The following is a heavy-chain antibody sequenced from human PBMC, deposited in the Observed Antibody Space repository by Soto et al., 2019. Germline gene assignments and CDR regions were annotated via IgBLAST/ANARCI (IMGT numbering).Heavy chain of an antibody. D-gene: IGHD1-26*01. J-gene: IGHJ3*02. Sequence: GGSLRLSCAASGFTFSSYAMSWVRQAPGKGLEWVSAISGSGGSTYYADSVKGRFTISRDNSKNTLYLQMNSLSAEDTAVYYCAKTGVHSGSYDAFDIWGQGTMVTVSS. CDR3: AKTGVHSGSYDAFDI. V-gene: IGHV3-23*01. CDR1: GFTFSSYA. CDR2: ISGSGGST.